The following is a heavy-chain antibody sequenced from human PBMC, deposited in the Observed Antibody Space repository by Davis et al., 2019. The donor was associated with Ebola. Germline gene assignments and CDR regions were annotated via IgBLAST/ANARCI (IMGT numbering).Heavy chain of an antibody. D-gene: IGHD3-10*01. Sequence: ASVKVSCKASVYTFTSYGISCVRQAPRQGLEWIGWISAYNVNTNYAQKLQGRVTMTTDTSTSTAYMELRSLRSDDTAVYYCARSVAAGWFDTWGKGTLVTVSS. CDR3: ARSVAAGWFDT. CDR1: VYTFTSYG. J-gene: IGHJ5*02. V-gene: IGHV1-18*01. CDR2: ISAYNVNT.